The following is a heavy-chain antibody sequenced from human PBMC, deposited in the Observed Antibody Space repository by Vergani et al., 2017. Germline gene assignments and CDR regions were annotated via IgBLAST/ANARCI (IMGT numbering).Heavy chain of an antibody. V-gene: IGHV1-3*04. D-gene: IGHD2-15*01. J-gene: IGHJ4*02. CDR3: ASGAAGELLL. CDR2: IKTGNGNT. CDR1: GYTFTSYA. Sequence: QVQLVQSGAEVKKPGSSVKVSCKASGYTFTSYAMRWVRQAPGQRIEGMGWIKTGNGNTKYSQKFKGRVTSTRDTSASTASVELSSLRSEDTAVDSCASGAAGELLLWGQGTLVTVSS.